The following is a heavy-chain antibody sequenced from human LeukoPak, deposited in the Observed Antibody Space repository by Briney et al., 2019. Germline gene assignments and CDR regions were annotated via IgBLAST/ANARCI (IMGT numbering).Heavy chain of an antibody. Sequence: SETLSLTCAVYGGPFSGYYWSWIRQPPGKGLEWIGEINHSGSTNYNPSLKSRVTISVDTSKNQFSLKLSSVTAADTAVYYCARGPANIVVVTATQTFDYWGQGTLVTVYS. CDR1: GGPFSGYY. CDR2: INHSGST. CDR3: ARGPANIVVVTATQTFDY. J-gene: IGHJ4*02. D-gene: IGHD2-21*02. V-gene: IGHV4-34*01.